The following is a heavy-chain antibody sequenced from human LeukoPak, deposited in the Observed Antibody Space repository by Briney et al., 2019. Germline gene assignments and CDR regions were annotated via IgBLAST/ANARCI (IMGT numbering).Heavy chain of an antibody. CDR2: INPNSGGT. CDR1: GYTFTGYY. V-gene: IGHV1-2*02. D-gene: IGHD2-15*01. Sequence: ASVKVSCKASGYTFTGYYMHWVRQAPGQGLEWMGWINPNSGGTNYAQKFQSRVTMTRDTSISTAYMELSRLRSDDTAVYYCARGARGIVPLSCLDYWGQGTLVTVSS. CDR3: ARGARGIVPLSCLDY. J-gene: IGHJ4*02.